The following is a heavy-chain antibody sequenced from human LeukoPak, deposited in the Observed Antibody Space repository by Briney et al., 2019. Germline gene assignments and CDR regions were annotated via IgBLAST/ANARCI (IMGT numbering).Heavy chain of an antibody. CDR3: ARDSGPKSIAAAGTSDWFDP. CDR2: ISSSGSTI. Sequence: GVLRLSCAASGFTFSDYYMSWIRQAPGKGPEWVSYISSSGSTIYYADSVKGRFTISRDNAKNSLYLQMNSLRAEDTAVYYCARDSGPKSIAAAGTSDWFDPWGQGTLVTVSS. CDR1: GFTFSDYY. D-gene: IGHD6-13*01. J-gene: IGHJ5*02. V-gene: IGHV3-11*01.